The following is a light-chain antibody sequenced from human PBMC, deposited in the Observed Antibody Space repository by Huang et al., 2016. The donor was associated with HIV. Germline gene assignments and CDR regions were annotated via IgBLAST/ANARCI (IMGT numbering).Light chain of an antibody. V-gene: IGKV4-1*01. Sequence: DIVMTQSPDSLAVSLGERATINCKSSQSVLYSSNNKNYLSWYQQKPGHPPKLLIYWASTRESGVPDRFRGSGSGTDFTLTISSLQAEDVAVYYCQQYYNTPWTFGQGTKVEIK. CDR1: QSVLYSSNNKNY. J-gene: IGKJ1*01. CDR3: QQYYNTPWT. CDR2: WAS.